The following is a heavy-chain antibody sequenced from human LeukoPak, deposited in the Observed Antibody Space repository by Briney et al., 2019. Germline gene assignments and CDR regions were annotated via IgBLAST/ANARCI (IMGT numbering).Heavy chain of an antibody. CDR2: VKSKTHGGTT. J-gene: IGHJ4*02. Sequence: GGSLRLSCAASGFTFSDAWMSWVHQAPGKGLEWVGRVKSKTHGGTTAYAAPVKGRFTISRDDSKTTVYLQMNSLKSEDAALYYCTTERPYFDNWGQGTLVTVSS. CDR1: GFTFSDAW. CDR3: TTERPYFDN. V-gene: IGHV3-15*01.